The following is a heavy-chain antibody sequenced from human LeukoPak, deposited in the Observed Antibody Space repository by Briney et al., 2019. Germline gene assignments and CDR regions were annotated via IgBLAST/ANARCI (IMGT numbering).Heavy chain of an antibody. CDR2: ININTGNP. V-gene: IGHV7-4-1*02. CDR3: ARGDWVA. Sequence: ASVKVSCKASGYTFSGSDMNWVRQAPGQGLEWMGWININTGNPTYVQHFTGRFVFSLDTSVSTAYLQISSLKAEDTAVYYCARGDWVAWGQGTLVTVSS. J-gene: IGHJ4*02. D-gene: IGHD3-9*01. CDR1: GYTFSGSD.